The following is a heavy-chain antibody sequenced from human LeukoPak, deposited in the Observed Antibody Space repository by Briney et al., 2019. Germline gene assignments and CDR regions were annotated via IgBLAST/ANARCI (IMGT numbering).Heavy chain of an antibody. CDR3: ARDILYGDYGGGTDY. CDR1: GYTFTSYD. D-gene: IGHD4-17*01. V-gene: IGHV1-2*02. J-gene: IGHJ4*02. CDR2: INPNSGGT. Sequence: ASVKVSCKASGYTFTSYDIDWVRQATGQGLEWMGWINPNSGGTNYTQKFRGRVTMTRDTSINTAYMELSRLRSDDTAVYYCARDILYGDYGGGTDYWGQGTLVTVSS.